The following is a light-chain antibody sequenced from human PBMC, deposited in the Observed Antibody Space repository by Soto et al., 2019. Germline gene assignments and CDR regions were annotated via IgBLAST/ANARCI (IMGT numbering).Light chain of an antibody. CDR3: SSYAGNNVI. J-gene: IGLJ2*01. CDR2: DVA. Sequence: QSVLTQPPSASGSPGQSVTISCTGTLSDVDGCNCVSWYQQHPGKAPKLMIYDVAKLPSGVPDRFSGSRSGTTASLTVSGMQDEDEANYYCSSYAGNNVIFGGGTKVTVL. CDR1: LSDVDGCNC. V-gene: IGLV2-8*01.